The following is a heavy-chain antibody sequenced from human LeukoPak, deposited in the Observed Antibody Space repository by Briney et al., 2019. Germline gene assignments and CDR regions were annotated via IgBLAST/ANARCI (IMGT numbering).Heavy chain of an antibody. Sequence: PGGSLRLYCAASGFTFSSYWMPWVRQAPGKGLVWVSRINSDGSSTSYADSVKGRFTISRDNAKNTLYLQMSSLRAEDTAVYYCARPAEWELAFDYWGQGTLVTVSS. CDR1: GFTFSSYW. D-gene: IGHD1-26*01. V-gene: IGHV3-74*01. CDR2: INSDGSST. CDR3: ARPAEWELAFDY. J-gene: IGHJ4*02.